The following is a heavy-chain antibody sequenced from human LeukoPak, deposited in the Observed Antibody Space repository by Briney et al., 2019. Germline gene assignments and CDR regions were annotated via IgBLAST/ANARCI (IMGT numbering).Heavy chain of an antibody. CDR3: AKDSLWSGSYFDAFDI. Sequence: QAGGSLRISCAASRFTFSSYAMSWVRQAPGKGLEWVSAISGSGGSTYYADSVKGRFTISRDNSKNTLYLQMNSLRAEDTAVYYCAKDSLWSGSYFDAFDIWGQGTMVTVSS. CDR1: RFTFSSYA. J-gene: IGHJ3*02. CDR2: ISGSGGST. V-gene: IGHV3-23*01. D-gene: IGHD1-26*01.